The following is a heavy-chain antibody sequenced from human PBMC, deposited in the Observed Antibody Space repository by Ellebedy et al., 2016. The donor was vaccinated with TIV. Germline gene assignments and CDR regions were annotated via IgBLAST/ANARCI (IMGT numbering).Heavy chain of an antibody. CDR2: INPNSGGT. V-gene: IGHV1-2*02. D-gene: IGHD6-19*01. J-gene: IGHJ4*02. CDR3: ATVAVAGSTFFDY. Sequence: ASVKVSCXASGYTFTGYYMHWVRQAPGQGLEWMGWINPNSGGTNYAQKFQGRVTMTRDTSTSTVYMELSSLRSEDTAVYYCATVAVAGSTFFDYWGQGTLVTVSS. CDR1: GYTFTGYY.